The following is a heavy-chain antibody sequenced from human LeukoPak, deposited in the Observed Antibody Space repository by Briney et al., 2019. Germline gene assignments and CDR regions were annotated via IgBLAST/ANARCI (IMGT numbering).Heavy chain of an antibody. CDR1: GFTFDDYG. J-gene: IGHJ6*02. CDR3: ARDYCSSTSCYYYGMDV. CDR2: INWNGGST. V-gene: IGHV3-20*04. Sequence: GGSLRLSCAASGFTFDDYGMSWVRQAPGKGLEWVSGINWNGGSTGYADSVKGRFTISRDNAKNSLYLQMNSLRAEDTAVYYCARDYCSSTSCYYYGMDVWGQGTTVTVSS. D-gene: IGHD2-2*01.